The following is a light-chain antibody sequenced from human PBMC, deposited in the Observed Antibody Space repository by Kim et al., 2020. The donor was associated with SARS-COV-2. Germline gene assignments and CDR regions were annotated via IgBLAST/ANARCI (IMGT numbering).Light chain of an antibody. Sequence: GQGVTISCSGSSSTIGSNYVYWYQQLPGTAPKLLIYRNNQRPSGVPDRFSGSKSGTSASLAISGLRSEDEADYYCAAWDDSLSGWVFGGGTQLTVL. V-gene: IGLV1-47*01. J-gene: IGLJ3*02. CDR3: AAWDDSLSGWV. CDR2: RNN. CDR1: SSTIGSNY.